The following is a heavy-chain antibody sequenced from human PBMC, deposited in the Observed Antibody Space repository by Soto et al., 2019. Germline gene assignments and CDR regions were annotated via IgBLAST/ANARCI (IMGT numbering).Heavy chain of an antibody. V-gene: IGHV4-30-2*06. CDR2: ISHSGNT. CDR3: ARGGSPNYFDY. D-gene: IGHD3-10*01. CDR1: GESIYSGVFS. J-gene: IGHJ4*02. Sequence: LAITCDGSGESIYSGVFSGKWIRQSPGRGLEWIGYISHSGNTYYNPSLKSRVTMSLDRSKSQFSLRLTSVTAADTATYYCARGGSPNYFDYWGQGTLVT.